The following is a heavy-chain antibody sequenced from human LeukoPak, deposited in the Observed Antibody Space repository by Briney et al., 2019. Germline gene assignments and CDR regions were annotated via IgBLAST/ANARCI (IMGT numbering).Heavy chain of an antibody. CDR3: AREAGYMVRGVINY. V-gene: IGHV1-2*02. Sequence: ASVKVSCKASGYTFTVYYMHWVRQAPGQGLEWMGWINPNSGGTNYAQKFQGRVTMTRDTSISTAYMELSRLRSDDTAVYYCAREAGYMVRGVINYWGQGTLVTVSS. CDR1: GYTFTVYY. J-gene: IGHJ4*02. CDR2: INPNSGGT. D-gene: IGHD3-10*01.